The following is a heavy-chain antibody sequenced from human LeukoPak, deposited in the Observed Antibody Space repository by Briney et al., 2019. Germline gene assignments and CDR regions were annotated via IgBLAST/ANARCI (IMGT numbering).Heavy chain of an antibody. Sequence: GGSLRLSCEASGFTFSDFYMSWIRQAPGKGLEWISYISNTGSTMYYADSVKGRFTISRDNAKNTLYLQMNSLRAEDTAVYYCARDALGSYDYWGQGALVTVSS. D-gene: IGHD3-10*01. V-gene: IGHV3-11*01. J-gene: IGHJ4*02. CDR1: GFTFSDFY. CDR2: ISNTGSTM. CDR3: ARDALGSYDY.